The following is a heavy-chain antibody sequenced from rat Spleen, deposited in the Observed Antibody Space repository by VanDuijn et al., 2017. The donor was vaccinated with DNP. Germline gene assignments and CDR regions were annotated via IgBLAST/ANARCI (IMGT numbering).Heavy chain of an antibody. Sequence: EVQLVESGGGPVQPGRSLILSCTASGFTFSDHNMAWVRQAPKKGLEWVATISYDGSSTYYRDSVKGRFTISRDNAKSTLYLQMDSLRSEDTATYYCTTENIDYWGQGVMVTVSS. CDR2: ISYDGSST. J-gene: IGHJ2*01. CDR3: TTENIDY. CDR1: GFTFSDHN. V-gene: IGHV5-7*01.